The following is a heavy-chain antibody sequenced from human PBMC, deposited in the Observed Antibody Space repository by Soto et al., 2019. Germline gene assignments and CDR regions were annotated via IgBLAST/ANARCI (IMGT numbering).Heavy chain of an antibody. D-gene: IGHD6-19*01. V-gene: IGHV2-5*02. J-gene: IGHJ4*02. CDR2: IYWDDDK. CDR3: AHDSLRLTVAGFDY. Sequence: QITLKESGPTLVKPTQTLTLTCTFSGFSLSTSGVGVGWIRQPPGKALEWLALIYWDDDKRYSPSLKSRLTITKDTSKNQVVLTMTHMDPVDTATYYCAHDSLRLTVAGFDYWGQGTLVTVSS. CDR1: GFSLSTSGVG.